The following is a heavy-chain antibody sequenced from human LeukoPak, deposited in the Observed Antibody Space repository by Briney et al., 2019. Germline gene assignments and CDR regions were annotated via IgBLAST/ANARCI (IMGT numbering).Heavy chain of an antibody. V-gene: IGHV4-39*01. Sequence: SETLSLTCTVSGGSISSSSYYWGWIREPPGKGLEWIGSIYYSGSTYYNTSLKSRVTISVDTSKNQFSLKLSAVTAADTAVYYCARHDILTGYYTFAYWGQGTLVTVSS. J-gene: IGHJ4*02. CDR3: ARHDILTGYYTFAY. CDR2: IYYSGST. D-gene: IGHD3-9*01. CDR1: GGSISSSSYY.